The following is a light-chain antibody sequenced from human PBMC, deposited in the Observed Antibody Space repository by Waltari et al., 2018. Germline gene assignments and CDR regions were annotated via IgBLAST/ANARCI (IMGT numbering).Light chain of an antibody. V-gene: IGLV2-14*03. J-gene: IGLJ2*01. CDR2: DVT. CDR1: SHVVGASNF. Sequence: QSALTQPASVSGSPGQSITISCTGTSHVVGASNFVSSYQQPPARAPQLMIYDVTERPSGISYRFSGSKSANTASLTISGLLPEDEAIYYCSSFTDTHTLLFGGGTTVTVL. CDR3: SSFTDTHTLL.